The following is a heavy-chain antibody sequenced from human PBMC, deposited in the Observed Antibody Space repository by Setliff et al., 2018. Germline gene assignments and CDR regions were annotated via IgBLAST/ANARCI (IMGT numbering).Heavy chain of an antibody. V-gene: IGHV1-24*01. J-gene: IGHJ3*02. CDR2: FDPEDGET. Sequence: GASVKVSCKVSGYTLTELSMHWVRQAPGKGLEWMGGFDPEDGETIYAQKFQVRVTMTEDTSTDTAYMELSSLRSEDTAVYYCATESLLRYFDLVGNPYAFDIWGQGTMDTVSS. CDR3: ATESLLRYFDLVGNPYAFDI. CDR1: GYTLTELS. D-gene: IGHD3-9*01.